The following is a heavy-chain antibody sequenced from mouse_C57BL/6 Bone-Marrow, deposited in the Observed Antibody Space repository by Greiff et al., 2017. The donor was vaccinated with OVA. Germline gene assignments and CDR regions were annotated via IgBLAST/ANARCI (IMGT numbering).Heavy chain of an antibody. CDR1: GFSINSDCY. V-gene: IGHV3-3*01. J-gene: IGHJ1*03. CDR3: AGDYYYGSSYGWYFDV. Sequence: EVQRVESGPSLVRPSQTLSLSCTVTGFSINSDCYWIWIRQFPGNKLEYIGYTFYSGITYYNPSLESRTYITRDTSKNPFSLKLSSVTTEDTATYYCAGDYYYGSSYGWYFDVWGTGTTVTVSS. D-gene: IGHD1-1*01. CDR2: TFYSGIT.